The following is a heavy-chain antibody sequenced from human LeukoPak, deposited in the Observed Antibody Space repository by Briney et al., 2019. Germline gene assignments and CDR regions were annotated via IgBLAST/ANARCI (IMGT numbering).Heavy chain of an antibody. CDR1: GGTFINFA. D-gene: IGHD4-17*01. Sequence: SVKVSCKASGGTFINFAITWVRQAPGQGLEWMGGITPIFNSANYAQRFQGRVTITPDKPTSTAYMELSSLTSEDTAVYHCARVERTQTTVTLGGYYIMDVWGKGTMVTVSS. CDR3: ARVERTQTTVTLGGYYIMDV. CDR2: ITPIFNSA. J-gene: IGHJ6*04. V-gene: IGHV1-69*06.